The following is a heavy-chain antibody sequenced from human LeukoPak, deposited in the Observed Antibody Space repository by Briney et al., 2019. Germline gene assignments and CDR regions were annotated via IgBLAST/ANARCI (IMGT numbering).Heavy chain of an antibody. CDR2: INPNSGGT. J-gene: IGHJ3*02. Sequence: ASVKVSCKASGYTFTGYYMHWVRQAPGQGLEWMGWINPNSGGTNYAQKFQGRVIMTTDTSTSTVYMELSSLKSEDTAVYYCARVRDGYNDAYDTWGQGTMVIVSS. D-gene: IGHD5-24*01. V-gene: IGHV1-2*02. CDR3: ARVRDGYNDAYDT. CDR1: GYTFTGYY.